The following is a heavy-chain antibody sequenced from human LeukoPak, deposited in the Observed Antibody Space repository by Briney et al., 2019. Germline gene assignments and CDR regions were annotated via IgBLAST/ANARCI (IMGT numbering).Heavy chain of an antibody. CDR2: ISFDGAKI. V-gene: IGHV3-30*04. J-gene: IGHJ4*02. CDR1: GFPFSNYA. Sequence: PGRSLRLSCTASGFPFSNYATNWVRQTPGKGLEWVALISFDGAKIYYADSVKGRFTISRDNSKNTLFLQMNSLTVEDTAVYYCARDPAKGAATYFDYWGRGTLVTVSS. CDR3: ARDPAKGAATYFDY. D-gene: IGHD2-15*01.